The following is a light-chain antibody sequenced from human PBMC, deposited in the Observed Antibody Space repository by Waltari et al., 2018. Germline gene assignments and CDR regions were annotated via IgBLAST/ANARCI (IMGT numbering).Light chain of an antibody. V-gene: IGKV3-20*01. CDR3: QQYDGIVVT. J-gene: IGKJ4*01. CDR2: STY. Sequence: IVLTQSPGTLSLSPGDRATLSCRASQTVSTIALSWYQQKPGQAPRVLIYSTYNRATGIPDRFSGSGSGTDFTLTINRLAPEDFAMYYCQQYDGIVVTFSGGTKVEI. CDR1: QTVSTIA.